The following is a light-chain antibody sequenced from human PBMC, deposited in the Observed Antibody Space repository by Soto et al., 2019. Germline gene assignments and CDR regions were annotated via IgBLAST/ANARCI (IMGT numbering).Light chain of an antibody. CDR1: SSDVGSYNL. J-gene: IGLJ2*01. CDR3: CSYAGNSTFLV. Sequence: QSVLTQPASVSGSPGQSITISCTGTSSDVGSYNLVSWYQHHPGKAPKLIIYEVTKRPSGVSYRFSGSKSGNKASLTISGLQAEDEAVYHCCSYAGNSTFLVFGGGTKVTVL. V-gene: IGLV2-23*02. CDR2: EVT.